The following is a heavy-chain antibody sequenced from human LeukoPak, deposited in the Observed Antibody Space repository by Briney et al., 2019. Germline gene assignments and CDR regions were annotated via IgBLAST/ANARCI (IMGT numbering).Heavy chain of an antibody. CDR3: ARRVGATAYFDY. J-gene: IGHJ4*02. D-gene: IGHD1-26*01. CDR2: ISSSSSYI. Sequence: PGGSLRLSCAASGFTVSSNCMNWVRQAPGKGLEWVSFISSSSSYIYYADSVKGRFTISRDNAKNSLYLQMNSLRAEDTALYYCARRVGATAYFDYWGQGTLVTVSS. V-gene: IGHV3-21*01. CDR1: GFTVSSNC.